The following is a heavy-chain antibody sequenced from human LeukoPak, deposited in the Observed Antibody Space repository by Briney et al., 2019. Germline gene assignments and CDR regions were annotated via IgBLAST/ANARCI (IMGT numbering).Heavy chain of an antibody. Sequence: PSETLSLTCTVSGYSISSGYYWGWIRQPPGKGLEWIGSIYHSGSTYYNPSLKSRVTISVDTSKNQFSLKLSSVTAADTAVYYCARGGSIAARPVYFDYWGQGTLVTVSS. J-gene: IGHJ4*02. CDR1: GYSISSGYY. V-gene: IGHV4-38-2*02. CDR3: ARGGSIAARPVYFDY. D-gene: IGHD6-6*01. CDR2: IYHSGST.